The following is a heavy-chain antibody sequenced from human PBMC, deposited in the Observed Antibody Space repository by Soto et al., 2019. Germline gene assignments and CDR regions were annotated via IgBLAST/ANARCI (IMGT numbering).Heavy chain of an antibody. V-gene: IGHV1-69*13. CDR2: IIPIFGTA. CDR1: GGTFSSYA. D-gene: IGHD4-17*01. CDR3: ARGSLSTVTTYGYYYYGMDV. Sequence: SVKVSCKASGGTFSSYAISWVRQAPGQGLEWMGGIIPIFGTANYAQKSQGRVTITADESTSTAYMELSSLRSEDTAVYYCARGSLSTVTTYGYYYYGMDVWGQGTTVTVSS. J-gene: IGHJ6*02.